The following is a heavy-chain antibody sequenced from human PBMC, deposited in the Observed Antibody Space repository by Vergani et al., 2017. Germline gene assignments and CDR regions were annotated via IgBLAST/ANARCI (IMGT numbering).Heavy chain of an antibody. CDR1: GFTFSSYA. Sequence: EVQLLESGGGLVQPGGSLRLSCAASGFTFSSYAMSWVRQAPGKGLEWVSAISGSGGSTYYADSVKGRFTISRDNAKNPLYLQMNSLRAEDTAVYYCAKDRVVFGVVKGDWYFDLWGRGTLVTVSS. CDR2: ISGSGGST. D-gene: IGHD3-3*01. CDR3: AKDRVVFGVVKGDWYFDL. V-gene: IGHV3-23*01. J-gene: IGHJ2*01.